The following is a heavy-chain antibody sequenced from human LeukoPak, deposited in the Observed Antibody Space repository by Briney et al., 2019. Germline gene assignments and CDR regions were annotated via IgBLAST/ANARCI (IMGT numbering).Heavy chain of an antibody. J-gene: IGHJ5*02. V-gene: IGHV3-74*01. CDR2: INTDGSSR. D-gene: IGHD2-8*01. Sequence: GGALRLSCAASGFTLSSHWMHWVRQAPGKGLVWVSRINTDGSSRNYADSVKGRFTISRDNAKSTLYMQMDSLSAEDTAAYYCARGYSTTPNQNWFDPWGQGTLVTVSS. CDR1: GFTLSSHW. CDR3: ARGYSTTPNQNWFDP.